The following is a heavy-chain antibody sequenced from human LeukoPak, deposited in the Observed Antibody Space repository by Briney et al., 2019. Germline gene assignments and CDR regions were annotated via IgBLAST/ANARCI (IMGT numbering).Heavy chain of an antibody. V-gene: IGHV3-30-3*01. CDR1: RFTFSSYA. CDR2: ISFDGSNK. D-gene: IGHD3-10*01. J-gene: IGHJ4*02. Sequence: GSLRLSCAASRFTFSSYAMHWVRQAPGKGLEWVAVISFDGSNKYYADSVKGRFTISRDNSKNTLFLQMNSLRAEDTAVYYCARSGSVAMVRGVIPFDYWGQGTLVTVSS. CDR3: ARSGSVAMVRGVIPFDY.